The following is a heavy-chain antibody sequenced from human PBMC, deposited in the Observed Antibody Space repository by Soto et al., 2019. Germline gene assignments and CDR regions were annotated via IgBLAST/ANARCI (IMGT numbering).Heavy chain of an antibody. Sequence: EVQLVDSGGGLVQPGGSLRLSCAASGLTVSSNYMSWVRQAPGKGLEWVSVFESGGITSYTDSVKGRFTVSRDTSKXTLYLQMNGLRAEDTAVYYCTRDRRILGGHTRGFHYWSQGTLVTVSS. CDR1: GLTVSSNY. J-gene: IGHJ4*02. CDR2: FESGGIT. V-gene: IGHV3-53*01. CDR3: TRDRRILGGHTRGFHY. D-gene: IGHD3-10*01.